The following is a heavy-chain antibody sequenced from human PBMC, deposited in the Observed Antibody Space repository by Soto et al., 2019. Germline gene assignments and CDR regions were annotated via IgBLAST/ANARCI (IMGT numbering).Heavy chain of an antibody. Sequence: QVQLQESGPGLVKPSDTLSLTCAVSGYSISSSNWWGWIRQPPGKGLEWIGYIYYSGTTYYNPSLKGRVTMSVETSKNEFSLKLTSVTAVDTAVYYCARRESQGPIDYRGQGTLVTVSS. CDR2: IYYSGTT. CDR1: GYSISSSNW. V-gene: IGHV4-28*01. J-gene: IGHJ4*02. D-gene: IGHD1-26*01. CDR3: ARRESQGPIDY.